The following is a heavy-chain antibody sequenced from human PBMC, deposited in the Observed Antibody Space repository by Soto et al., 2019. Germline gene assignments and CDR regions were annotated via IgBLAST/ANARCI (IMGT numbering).Heavy chain of an antibody. D-gene: IGHD5-18*01. CDR3: ASPGEYSYGFYFDY. V-gene: IGHV3-23*01. CDR1: GFTFSSYA. Sequence: GGSLRLSCAASGFTFSSYAMSWVRQAPGKGLEWVSAISGSGGSTYYADSVKGRFTISRDNSKNTLYLQMNSLRAEDTAVYYCASPGEYSYGFYFDYWGQGTLVTVSS. J-gene: IGHJ4*02. CDR2: ISGSGGST.